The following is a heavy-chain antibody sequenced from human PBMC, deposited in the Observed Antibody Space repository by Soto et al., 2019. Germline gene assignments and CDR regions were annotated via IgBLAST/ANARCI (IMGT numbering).Heavy chain of an antibody. J-gene: IGHJ4*02. CDR2: IKQDGSEE. Sequence: SLRLSCAASGFTFSSYWMTWVRQAPGKGLEWVANIKQDGSEEYYVDSVKGRFTISRDNAKNSLYLEMNSLRAEDTAVYYCARAPGTRDFTRGWYNNYWGQGTLVTVSS. CDR3: ARAPGTRDFTRGWYNNY. D-gene: IGHD6-19*01. CDR1: GFTFSSYW. V-gene: IGHV3-7*04.